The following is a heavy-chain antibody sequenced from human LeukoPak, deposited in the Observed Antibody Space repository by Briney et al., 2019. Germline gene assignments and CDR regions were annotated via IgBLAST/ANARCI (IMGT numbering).Heavy chain of an antibody. CDR3: TREIPASYYYYYMDV. J-gene: IGHJ6*03. V-gene: IGHV3-49*04. Sequence: GRSLRLPCTASGFTFGDYAMSWVRQAPGKGLEWVGFIRSKAYGGTTEYAASVKGRFTISRDDSKSIAYLQMNSLKTEDAAVYYCTREIPASYYYYYMDVWGKGTTVTVSS. CDR1: GFTFGDYA. CDR2: IRSKAYGGTT.